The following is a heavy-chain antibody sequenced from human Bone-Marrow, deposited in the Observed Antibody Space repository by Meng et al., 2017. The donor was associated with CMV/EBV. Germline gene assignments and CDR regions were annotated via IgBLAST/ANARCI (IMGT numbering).Heavy chain of an antibody. D-gene: IGHD2-2*02. CDR2: IKQDGSEK. CDR1: GFTFSSYW. J-gene: IGHJ6*02. Sequence: GESLKISCAASGFTFSSYWMSWVRQAPGKGLEWVANIKQDGSEKYYVDSVKGRFTISRDNAKNSLYLQMNSLRAEDTAVYYCARYCSSTSCYILLQNGMDVWGQGTTVTVSS. CDR3: ARYCSSTSCYILLQNGMDV. V-gene: IGHV3-7*03.